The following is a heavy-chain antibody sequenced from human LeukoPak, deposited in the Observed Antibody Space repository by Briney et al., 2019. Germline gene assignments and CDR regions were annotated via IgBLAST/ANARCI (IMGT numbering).Heavy chain of an antibody. V-gene: IGHV4-31*03. CDR2: IYYSGST. CDR3: ARLAKYQLLYAGMYNWFDP. J-gene: IGHJ5*02. Sequence: SQTLSLTCTVSGGSISSGGYYWSWIRQHPGKGLEWTGYIYYSGSTYYNPSLKSRVTISVDTSKNQFSLKLSSVTAADTAVYYCARLAKYQLLYAGMYNWFDPWGQGTLVTVSS. D-gene: IGHD2-2*02. CDR1: GGSISSGGYY.